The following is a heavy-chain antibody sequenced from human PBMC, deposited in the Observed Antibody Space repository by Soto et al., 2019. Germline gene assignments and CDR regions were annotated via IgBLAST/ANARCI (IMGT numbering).Heavy chain of an antibody. D-gene: IGHD1-1*01. CDR1: GGSITNTKW. CDR2: ISRSEGS. CDR3: ATKTISYTWDV. V-gene: IGHV4-4*02. Sequence: QVQLQESGPGLVKPSGTLSLSCAVSGGSITNTKWWTWVRQAPGKGLGWICEISRSEGSTYNPSLKGRVDMSLETSNIQFSLLLSSVPAADTAVYYCATKTISYTWDVWGQGTTVTVS. J-gene: IGHJ6*02.